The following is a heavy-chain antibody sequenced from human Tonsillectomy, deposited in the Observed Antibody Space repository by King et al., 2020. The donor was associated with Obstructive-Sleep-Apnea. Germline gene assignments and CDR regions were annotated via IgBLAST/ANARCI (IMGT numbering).Heavy chain of an antibody. CDR3: ARVYGADWYFDL. J-gene: IGHJ2*01. CDR2: ISSSSSYT. D-gene: IGHD4-17*01. Sequence: QVQLVESGGGLVKPGGSLRLSCAASGFTFSDFYINWIRQAPGKGLEWVSYISSSSSYTNYADSVKGRFTISRDNTKHSVSLQMNSLRAADTAVYYCARVYGADWYFDLWGRGTLVTVSS. CDR1: GFTFSDFY. V-gene: IGHV3-11*06.